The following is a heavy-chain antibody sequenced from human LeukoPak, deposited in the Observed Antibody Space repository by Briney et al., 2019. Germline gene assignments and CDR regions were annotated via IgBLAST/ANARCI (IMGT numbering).Heavy chain of an antibody. CDR3: ARGPVITFGY. V-gene: IGHV3-23*01. J-gene: IGHJ4*02. Sequence: ETLSLTCTVSGGSISSSSYYWGWIRQPPGKGLEWVSGINSSGGGTYYADSVEGRFTISRDNSKNTLYLQMNSLRAEDTAVYYCARGPVITFGYWGQGTLVTVSS. CDR1: GGSISSSSYY. D-gene: IGHD3-16*01. CDR2: INSSGGGT.